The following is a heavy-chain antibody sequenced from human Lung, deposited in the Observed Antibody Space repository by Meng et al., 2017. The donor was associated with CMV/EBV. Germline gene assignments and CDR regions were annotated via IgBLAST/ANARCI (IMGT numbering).Heavy chain of an antibody. D-gene: IGHD1-26*01. J-gene: IGHJ3*02. CDR2: ISSSSSYI. CDR3: ARDWYSGSSDAFDI. V-gene: IGHV3-21*01. Sequence: GGSLRLXCAASGFTFSSYSMNWVRQAPGKGLEWVSSISSSSSYIYYADSVKGRFTISRDNAKNSLYLQMNSLRAEDTAVYYCARDWYSGSSDAFDIWGQGXMVTVSS. CDR1: GFTFSSYS.